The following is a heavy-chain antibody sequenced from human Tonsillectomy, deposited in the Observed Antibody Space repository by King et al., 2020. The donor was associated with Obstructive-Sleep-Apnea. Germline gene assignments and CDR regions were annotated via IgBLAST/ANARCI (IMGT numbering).Heavy chain of an antibody. CDR3: ARQGFGGYAAAFDY. J-gene: IGHJ4*02. V-gene: IGHV4-59*08. D-gene: IGHD5-12*01. CDR1: GGSITNYF. Sequence: QLQESGPGLVKPSETLSLTCTVSGGSITNYFWSWIRQPPGKGLEWIGYIYDSGTTNYNPSLKSRVTISVDTSSNHFSLRLKSVTAADTAVYYCARQGFGGYAAAFDYWGQGTLVTVSS. CDR2: IYDSGTT.